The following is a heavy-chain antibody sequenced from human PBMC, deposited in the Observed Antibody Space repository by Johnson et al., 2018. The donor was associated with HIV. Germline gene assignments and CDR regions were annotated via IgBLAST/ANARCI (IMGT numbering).Heavy chain of an antibody. D-gene: IGHD3-22*01. CDR1: GFTFSDSY. CDR3: ASYGDDPGDVSRIPGGAFDV. Sequence: QVQLVESGGGLVKPGGSLRLSCAASGFTFSDSYMRWIRQAPGKGLEWVSYISGRGITIYYSDSVKGRFPISRDNAKDSLYLQMNSLRAEDTAMDYCASYGDDPGDVSRIPGGAFDVWGQGTMVTVSS. V-gene: IGHV3-11*04. CDR2: ISGRGITI. J-gene: IGHJ3*01.